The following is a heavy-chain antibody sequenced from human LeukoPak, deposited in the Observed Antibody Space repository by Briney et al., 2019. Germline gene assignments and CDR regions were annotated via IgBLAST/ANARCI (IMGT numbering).Heavy chain of an antibody. CDR3: AGRHLAYCGGDCP. CDR2: IYSGGGT. J-gene: IGHJ5*02. V-gene: IGHV3-66*01. Sequence: PGGSLRLSCAASGFTFSSHTINWIRQAPGKGLEWVSVIYSGGGTSYAGSVMGRFTISRDKSKNTLYLQMNSLRAEDTAVYYCAGRHLAYCGGDCPWGQGTLVTVSS. CDR1: GFTFSSHT. D-gene: IGHD2-21*02.